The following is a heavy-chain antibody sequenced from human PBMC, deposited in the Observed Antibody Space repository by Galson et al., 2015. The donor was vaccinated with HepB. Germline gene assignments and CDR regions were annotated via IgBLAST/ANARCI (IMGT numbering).Heavy chain of an antibody. J-gene: IGHJ4*02. CDR2: ITGSSTYI. CDR3: ARLYCSGGSCYFDY. V-gene: IGHV3-21*01. CDR1: GFTLSRYS. Sequence: SLRLSCAASGFTLSRYSMIWIRQAPGTGLEWVSSITGSSTYIYYADSLRGRFTISRVNAKNSLYLKMNSLRAEDTAVYYCARLYCSGGSCYFDYWGQRTLVTVSS. D-gene: IGHD2-15*01.